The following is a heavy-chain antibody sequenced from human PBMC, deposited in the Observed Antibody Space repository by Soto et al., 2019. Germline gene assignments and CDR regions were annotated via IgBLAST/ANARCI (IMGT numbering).Heavy chain of an antibody. V-gene: IGHV4-39*01. Sequence: SETLSLTCTVSGGSISSSSYYWGWIRQPPGGGLEWIANIYYSGSTYYNSSLKGRATISVDTSKNQFSLKLSSVTASDTAVYFCASRGYSYGHYDYWGQGTLVTVSS. CDR1: GGSISSSSYY. J-gene: IGHJ4*02. D-gene: IGHD5-18*01. CDR3: ASRGYSYGHYDY. CDR2: IYYSGST.